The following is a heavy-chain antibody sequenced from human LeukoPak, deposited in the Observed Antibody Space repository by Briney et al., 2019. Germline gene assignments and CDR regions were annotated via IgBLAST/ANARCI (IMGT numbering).Heavy chain of an antibody. D-gene: IGHD3-3*01. CDR3: ARGEGDFWSGYYKSPGY. CDR2: INPSGGST. J-gene: IGHJ4*02. V-gene: IGHV1-46*01. CDR1: GYTFTAYY. Sequence: ASVKVSCKASGYTFTAYYVHWVRQAPGQGLEWMGIINPSGGSTSYAQKFQGRVTMTRDTSTSTVYMELSSLRSEDTAVYYCARGEGDFWSGYYKSPGYWGQGTLVTVSS.